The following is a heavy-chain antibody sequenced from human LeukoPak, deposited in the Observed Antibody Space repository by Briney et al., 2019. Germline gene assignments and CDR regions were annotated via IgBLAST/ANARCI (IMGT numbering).Heavy chain of an antibody. V-gene: IGHV1-18*01. CDR3: ARGGPGVGWYVY. D-gene: IGHD6-19*01. Sequence: ASVKVSCKASGYTFTRFGITWVRQAPGQGLEWMGWISVYNGKTNYAQELQGRVTMTTDTSTSTAYMELRSLRSDDTAVYFCARGGPGVGWYVYWGQGTLVTVSS. CDR1: GYTFTRFG. CDR2: ISVYNGKT. J-gene: IGHJ4*02.